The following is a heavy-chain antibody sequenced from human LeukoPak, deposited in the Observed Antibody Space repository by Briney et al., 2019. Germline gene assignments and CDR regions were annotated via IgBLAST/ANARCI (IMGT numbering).Heavy chain of an antibody. CDR1: GGTFSSYA. J-gene: IGHJ6*03. V-gene: IGHV1-69*04. Sequence: SVKVSCRASGGTFSSYAISWVRQAPGQGLEWMGRIIPILGIANYAQKFQGRVTITADKSTSTAYMELSSLRSEDTAVYYCARDFTDSGSSLVYYYYYYMDVWGKGTTVTVSS. CDR2: IIPILGIA. CDR3: ARDFTDSGSSLVYYYYYYMDV. D-gene: IGHD1-26*01.